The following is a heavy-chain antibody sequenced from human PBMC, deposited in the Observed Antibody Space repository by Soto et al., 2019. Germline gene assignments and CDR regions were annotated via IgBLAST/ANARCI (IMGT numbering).Heavy chain of an antibody. J-gene: IGHJ6*02. Sequence: GASVKVSCKASGYTFTSYAMHWVRQAPGQRLEWMGWINAGNGNTKYSQKFQGRVTITRDTSASTAYMELSSLRSEDTAVYYCAREGPAMVRERSPYYGMDVWGQGTTVTVSS. CDR3: AREGPAMVRERSPYYGMDV. CDR2: INAGNGNT. CDR1: GYTFTSYA. D-gene: IGHD3-10*01. V-gene: IGHV1-3*01.